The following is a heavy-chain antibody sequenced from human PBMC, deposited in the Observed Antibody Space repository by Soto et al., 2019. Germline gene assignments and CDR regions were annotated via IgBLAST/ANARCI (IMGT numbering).Heavy chain of an antibody. D-gene: IGHD3-9*01. CDR3: AKETNAYEINF. V-gene: IGHV3-30-3*01. CDR2: ISYDGNTQ. Sequence: QVQLVESGGGVVQPGGSLRLSCAASGFIFSGYAMHWVRQAPGKGLEWVAAISYDGNTQYYADPVKGRFTVSRDNSNNILYVEMNNLRDEDTAMYYCAKETNAYEINFWGQGTLVTVSP. J-gene: IGHJ4*02. CDR1: GFIFSGYA.